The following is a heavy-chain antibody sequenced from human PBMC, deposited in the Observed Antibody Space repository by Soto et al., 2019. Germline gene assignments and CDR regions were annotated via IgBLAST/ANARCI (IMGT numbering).Heavy chain of an antibody. CDR3: ARDLVYSSGSLDY. CDR1: GYTFTSYA. CDR2: ISAGNGNT. Sequence: ASVKVSCKASGYTFTSYAMHWVRQAPGQRLEWMGWISAGNGNTRYSQKFQGRVTIARDTSASTAYMELSSLRSEDTAVYYCARDLVYSSGSLDYWGQGTLVTVSS. V-gene: IGHV1-3*01. D-gene: IGHD6-19*01. J-gene: IGHJ4*02.